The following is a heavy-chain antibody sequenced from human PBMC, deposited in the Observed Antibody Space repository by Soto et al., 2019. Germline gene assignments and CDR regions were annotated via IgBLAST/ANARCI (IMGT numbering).Heavy chain of an antibody. V-gene: IGHV3-23*01. D-gene: IGHD3-22*01. CDR2: ISGSGGST. J-gene: IGHJ6*02. CDR1: GFTFSSYA. CDR3: AKSGRITMIVVVLGDYYGMDV. Sequence: PGGSLRLSCAASGFTFSSYAMSWVRQAPGKGLEWVSAISGSGGSTYYADSVKGRFTISRDNSKNTLYLQMNSLRAEDTAVYYCAKSGRITMIVVVLGDYYGMDVWGQGTTVTVSS.